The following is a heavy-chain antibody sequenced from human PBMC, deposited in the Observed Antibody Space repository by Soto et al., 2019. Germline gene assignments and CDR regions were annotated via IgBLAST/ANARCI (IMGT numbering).Heavy chain of an antibody. J-gene: IGHJ6*02. CDR3: AKDDRRYGMDV. V-gene: IGHV3-30*18. Sequence: QVQLVESGGGVVQPGRSLRLSCAASGFTFTRYGIHWVRQAPGKGLEWVALISDDGNKKYYADSVKGRFTISRDNSKNTVYLQMNSLRAEDTAVYYCAKDDRRYGMDVWGQGTTATVSS. CDR2: ISDDGNKK. CDR1: GFTFTRYG.